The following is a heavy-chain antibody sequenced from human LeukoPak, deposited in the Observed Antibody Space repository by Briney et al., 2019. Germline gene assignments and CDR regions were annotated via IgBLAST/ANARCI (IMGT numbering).Heavy chain of an antibody. CDR2: IYNSGST. V-gene: IGHV4-59*01. CDR3: ARGTFRELSF. Sequence: SETLSLTCTVSGGSISSYYCDWIRQPPGKGLEWIGYIYNSGSTNYNPSLKSRVTISVDTSKNQFSLKLTSVTAADTAVYYCARGTFRELSFWGQGTLVTVSS. J-gene: IGHJ4*02. CDR1: GGSISSYY. D-gene: IGHD3-16*02.